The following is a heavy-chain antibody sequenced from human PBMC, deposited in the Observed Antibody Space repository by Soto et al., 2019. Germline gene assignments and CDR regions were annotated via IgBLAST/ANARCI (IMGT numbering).Heavy chain of an antibody. Sequence: EVQLVESGGGLVQPGGSLRLSCAVSGFSFSSYEMNWVRQAPGKGLEWVSYISSGGSPIYYPDSVKGRFTISRDNAKNSLYLKMNSLRAEDTAVYYCARAASFDIWGQGTLVTVSS. CDR1: GFSFSSYE. CDR3: ARAASFDI. CDR2: ISSGGSPI. V-gene: IGHV3-48*03. J-gene: IGHJ3*02.